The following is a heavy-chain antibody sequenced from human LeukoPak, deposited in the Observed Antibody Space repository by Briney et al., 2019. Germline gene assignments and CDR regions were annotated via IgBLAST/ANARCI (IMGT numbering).Heavy chain of an antibody. Sequence: PSETLSLTCSVSGGSISSHYWSWIRQPPGKGLEWIGYIYYSGSTNYNPSLKSRVTISVDTSKNQFSLKLSSVTAADTAVYYCARGVAAAPLDYWGQGTLVTVSS. J-gene: IGHJ4*02. CDR2: IYYSGST. V-gene: IGHV4-59*11. D-gene: IGHD6-13*01. CDR1: GGSISSHY. CDR3: ARGVAAAPLDY.